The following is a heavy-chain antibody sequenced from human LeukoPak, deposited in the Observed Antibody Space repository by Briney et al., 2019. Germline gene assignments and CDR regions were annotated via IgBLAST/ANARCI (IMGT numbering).Heavy chain of an antibody. J-gene: IGHJ4*02. D-gene: IGHD3-10*01. CDR3: ATDRSVTMVVDY. V-gene: IGHV4-38-2*02. Sequence: SETLSLTCTVSGYSISSGYFWVWIRQPPGKGLEWIGSIYHSGSPYYSPSLKSRVTISVDTSKNQFSLKVTSVTAADTAVYYCATDRSVTMVVDYWGQGTLVTVFS. CDR2: IYHSGSP. CDR1: GYSISSGYF.